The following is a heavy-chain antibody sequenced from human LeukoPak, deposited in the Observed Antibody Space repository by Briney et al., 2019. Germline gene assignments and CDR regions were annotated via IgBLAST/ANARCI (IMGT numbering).Heavy chain of an antibody. D-gene: IGHD2-2*01. CDR3: ARLDYAVHDY. Sequence: PSETLSLTCTVSGGSISSSSYSWGWIRQPPGKGLEWIGSIYYSGSTYYNPSLKSRVTISVDTSKNQFSLKLSSVTAADTAVYYCARLDYAVHDYWGQGTLVTVSS. J-gene: IGHJ4*02. V-gene: IGHV4-39*01. CDR2: IYYSGST. CDR1: GGSISSSSYS.